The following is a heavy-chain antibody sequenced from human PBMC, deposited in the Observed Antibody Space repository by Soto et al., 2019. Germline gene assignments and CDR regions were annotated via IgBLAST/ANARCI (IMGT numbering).Heavy chain of an antibody. CDR1: GGSISSTSYY. V-gene: IGHV4-39*01. Sequence: SETLSLTCTVSGGSISSTSYYWGWIRQPPGKGLEWIGNIYYSGSTYYNPSLKSRVTISVDTSKNQFSLKLSSVTAADTVFYYCARLGYCSSITCYIDFWGLGTLVTVSS. D-gene: IGHD2-2*01. CDR3: ARLGYCSSITCYIDF. CDR2: IYYSGST. J-gene: IGHJ4*02.